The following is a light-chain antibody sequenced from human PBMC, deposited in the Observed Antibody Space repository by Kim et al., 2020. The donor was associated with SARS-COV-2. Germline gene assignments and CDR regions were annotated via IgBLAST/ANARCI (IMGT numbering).Light chain of an antibody. J-gene: IGKJ2*01. CDR3: QQSDTTPAT. Sequence: AASVGDRVTITCRTSQTIDKYLNWYQRKPGKAPNLLIFAISSLRSGVPSRFSGSGSGTDFTLTISSLQPEDFATYFCQQSDTTPATFGQGTKWRS. CDR1: QTIDKY. V-gene: IGKV1-39*01. CDR2: AIS.